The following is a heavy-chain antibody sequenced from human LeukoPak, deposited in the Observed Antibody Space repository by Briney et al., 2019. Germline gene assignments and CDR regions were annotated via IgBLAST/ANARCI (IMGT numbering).Heavy chain of an antibody. J-gene: IGHJ5*02. CDR1: GYTFTSYY. CDR3: ARDLVVVVPAAMPVGWFDP. D-gene: IGHD2-2*01. Sequence: GASVKVSCKASGYTFTSYYMHWVRQAPGQGLKWMGIINPSGGSTSYAQKFQGRVTMTRDTSTSTVYMELSSLRSEDTAVYYCARDLVVVVPAAMPVGWFDPWGQGTLVTVSS. CDR2: INPSGGST. V-gene: IGHV1-46*01.